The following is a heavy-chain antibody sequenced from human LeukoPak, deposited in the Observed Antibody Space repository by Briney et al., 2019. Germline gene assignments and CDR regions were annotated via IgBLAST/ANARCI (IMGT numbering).Heavy chain of an antibody. CDR3: ARALSQQLIRYSQD. V-gene: IGHV3-23*01. CDR1: GFTFSNYA. J-gene: IGHJ1*01. Sequence: GGSLRLSCAASGFTFSNYAMSWVRQPPGKGLEWVSGMSGSGANSYYADSVKGRFTISRDNSKNTLYLQMNSLRADDTAVYYCARALSQQLIRYSQDWGQGTLVTVSS. CDR2: MSGSGANS. D-gene: IGHD1-1*01.